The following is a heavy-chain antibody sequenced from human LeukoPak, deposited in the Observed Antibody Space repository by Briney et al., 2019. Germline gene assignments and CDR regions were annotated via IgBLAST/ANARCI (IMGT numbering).Heavy chain of an antibody. D-gene: IGHD3-22*01. CDR3: ASQGDSSGYYFDY. V-gene: IGHV4-4*02. Sequence: SETLSLTCAVSGGSISSSNWWSWVRQSPGKGLEWIGEISHSGSTNYNPSLKSRVTISLDTSKNRFSLKLSSVTAADTAVYYCASQGDSSGYYFDYWGQGTLVTVSS. CDR2: ISHSGST. CDR1: GGSISSSNW. J-gene: IGHJ4*02.